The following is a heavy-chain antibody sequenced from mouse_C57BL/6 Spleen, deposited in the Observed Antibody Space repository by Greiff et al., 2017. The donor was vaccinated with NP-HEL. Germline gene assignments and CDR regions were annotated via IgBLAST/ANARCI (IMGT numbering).Heavy chain of an antibody. CDR2: IDPSDSYT. CDR3: ARWGLTGTPFDY. J-gene: IGHJ2*01. D-gene: IGHD4-1*01. V-gene: IGHV1-59*01. CDR1: GYTFTSYW. Sequence: QVQLQQPGAELVRPGTSVKLSCKASGYTFTSYWMHWVKQRPGQGLEWIGVIDPSDSYTNYNQKFKGKATLTVDTSSSTAYMQLSSLTSEDSAVYYCARWGLTGTPFDYWGQGTTHTVSS.